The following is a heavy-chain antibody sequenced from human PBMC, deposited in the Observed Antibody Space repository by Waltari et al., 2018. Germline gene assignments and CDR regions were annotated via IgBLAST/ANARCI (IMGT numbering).Heavy chain of an antibody. D-gene: IGHD3-3*01. CDR2: IIPIFGTT. V-gene: IGHV1-69*01. J-gene: IGHJ6*03. CDR3: ARDFWSGTDYYYYMDV. Sequence: QVQLEQSGAEVKKPGSSVKVSCKASGGTLSSYPFTWVRQAPGQGLEWMGGIIPIFGTTNYAQKFQGRVTISADESTSTVFLELSSLRAEDTAVYYCARDFWSGTDYYYYMDVWGKGTTVTVSS. CDR1: GGTLSSYP.